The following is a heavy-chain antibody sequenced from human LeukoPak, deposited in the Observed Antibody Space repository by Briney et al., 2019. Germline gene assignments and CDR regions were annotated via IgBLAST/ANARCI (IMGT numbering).Heavy chain of an antibody. Sequence: GGSMTLSSAAYALTVSSNYMSWVRQAPGKGLEWASAIYSGGSTYYADSVKGRFTISRDDSKNTLYLQMNSLRAEDTAVYYCASGYYYASSAPWGYWGQGTLVTVSS. J-gene: IGHJ4*02. V-gene: IGHV3-53*01. D-gene: IGHD3-22*01. CDR2: IYSGGST. CDR1: ALTVSSNY. CDR3: ASGYYYASSAPWGY.